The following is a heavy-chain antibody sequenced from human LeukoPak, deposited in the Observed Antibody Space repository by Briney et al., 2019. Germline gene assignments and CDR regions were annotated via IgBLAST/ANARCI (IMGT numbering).Heavy chain of an antibody. Sequence: GGSLRLSCAASGFTFSSYSMNWVRQAPGKGLEWVSYISSSSSTIYYADSVKGRFTISRDNAENSLYLQMNSLRAEDTAVYYCARALGYRGVSSAFDIWGQGTMVTVSS. D-gene: IGHD3-10*01. CDR3: ARALGYRGVSSAFDI. J-gene: IGHJ3*02. CDR2: ISSSSSTI. V-gene: IGHV3-48*01. CDR1: GFTFSSYS.